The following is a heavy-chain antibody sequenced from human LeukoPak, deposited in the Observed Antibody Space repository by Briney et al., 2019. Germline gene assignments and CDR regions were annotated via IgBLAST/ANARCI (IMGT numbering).Heavy chain of an antibody. CDR3: ARGVVIIPGNYYGMDV. CDR1: GGSISSYY. J-gene: IGHJ6*02. CDR2: IYYSGST. Sequence: PSETLSLTCTVSGGSISSYYWSWIRQPPGKGLEWIGYIYYSGSTNYNPSLKSRVTISVDTSKNQFSLKLSSVTAADTAVYYCARGVVIIPGNYYGMDVWGQGTTVTVSS. V-gene: IGHV4-59*01. D-gene: IGHD3-3*01.